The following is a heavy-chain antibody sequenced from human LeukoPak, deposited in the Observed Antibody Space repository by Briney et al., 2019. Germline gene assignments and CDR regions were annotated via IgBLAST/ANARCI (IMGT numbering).Heavy chain of an antibody. V-gene: IGHV4-39*07. Sequence: SETLSLTCTVSGGSISSSSYYWGWIRQPPGKGLEWIGSIYYCGSTYYNPSLKSRVTISVDTSKNQFSLKLSSVTAADTAVYYCASGKVLQLDYWGQGTLVTVSS. D-gene: IGHD6-6*01. CDR2: IYYCGST. CDR1: GGSISSSSYY. CDR3: ASGKVLQLDY. J-gene: IGHJ4*02.